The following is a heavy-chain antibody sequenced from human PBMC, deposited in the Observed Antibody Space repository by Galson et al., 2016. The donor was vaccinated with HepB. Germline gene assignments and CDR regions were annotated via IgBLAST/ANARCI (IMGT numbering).Heavy chain of an antibody. CDR2: IYQSGDT. V-gene: IGHV4-30-2*01. J-gene: IGHJ4*02. Sequence: TLSLTCTVSCASITSGRYSWGWLRLPPGEGLEWIGYIYQSGDTYYTPSLRRRVSMSLDKSKNQFSLRLNSVTAADTAVYYCARGAYYSGSGSRFDSWGQGILVTVSS. CDR3: ARGAYYSGSGSRFDS. CDR1: CASITSGRYS. D-gene: IGHD3-10*01.